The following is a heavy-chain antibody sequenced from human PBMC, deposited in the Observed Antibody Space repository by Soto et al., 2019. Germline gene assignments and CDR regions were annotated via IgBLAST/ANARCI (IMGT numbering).Heavy chain of an antibody. D-gene: IGHD3-22*01. Sequence: ASVKVSCKASGYTFTSYAMHWVRQAPGQRLEWMGCINAGNGNTKYSQKFQGRVTITRDTSASTAYMELSSLRSEDTAVYYCARAQLTYDSSGYYFDWFDPWGQGTLVTVSS. J-gene: IGHJ5*02. CDR3: ARAQLTYDSSGYYFDWFDP. CDR2: INAGNGNT. V-gene: IGHV1-3*01. CDR1: GYTFTSYA.